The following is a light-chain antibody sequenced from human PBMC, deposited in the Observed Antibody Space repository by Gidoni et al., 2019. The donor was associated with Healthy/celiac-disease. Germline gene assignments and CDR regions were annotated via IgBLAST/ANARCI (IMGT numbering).Light chain of an antibody. CDR1: SGSIASNY. CDR2: EDN. Sequence: NFMLTQPHSVSESPGKTVTISCTPSSGSIASNYVHWYQQRPCSSPTTVIYEDNQRPSGVPDRFSGSIDSSSNSASLTISGLKTEDEADYYCQSYDSSNQVFGGWTKLTVL. J-gene: IGLJ2*01. CDR3: QSYDSSNQV. V-gene: IGLV6-57*01.